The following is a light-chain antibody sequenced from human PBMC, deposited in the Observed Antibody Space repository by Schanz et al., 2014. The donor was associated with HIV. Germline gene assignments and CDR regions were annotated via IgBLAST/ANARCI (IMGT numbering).Light chain of an antibody. Sequence: EIVLTQSPGSLSLSPGGRATLSCRASQSVSSSYLAWYQQKPGQAPRLLIYGASSRATGIPDRFSGSGSGTDFTLTISRLEPDDFAIYYCQQYSTYPYTFGQGTKLDIQ. J-gene: IGKJ2*01. CDR3: QQYSTYPYT. CDR1: QSVSSSY. V-gene: IGKV3-20*01. CDR2: GAS.